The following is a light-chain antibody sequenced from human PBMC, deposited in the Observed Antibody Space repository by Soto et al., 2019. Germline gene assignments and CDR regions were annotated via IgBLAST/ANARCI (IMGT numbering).Light chain of an antibody. J-gene: IGKJ4*01. CDR2: LGS. V-gene: IGKV2-28*01. CDR1: QSLLHSNGYNY. Sequence: DIVMTQSPLSLPVTPGEPASISCRSSQSLLHSNGYNYLDWYLQKPGQPPQLLISLGSNRASGVPERFSGSGSGTDFKLKIITVEAEDVGVYYCMQTLQTPVTFGGGTKVEIK. CDR3: MQTLQTPVT.